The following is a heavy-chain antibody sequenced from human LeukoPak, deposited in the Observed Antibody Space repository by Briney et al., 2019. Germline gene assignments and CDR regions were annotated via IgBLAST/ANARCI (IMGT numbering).Heavy chain of an antibody. Sequence: SETLSLTCTVSGYSISTGYYWDWIRQPPGKGLEWIGTFYHGGSTYYNPSLKSRVTISVDTSKNQFSLNLTSVTAADTAVYYCARGAHGNYYGTLDYWGQGTLVTVSS. CDR3: ARGAHGNYYGTLDY. V-gene: IGHV4-38-2*02. D-gene: IGHD1-26*01. CDR1: GYSISTGYY. J-gene: IGHJ4*02. CDR2: FYHGGST.